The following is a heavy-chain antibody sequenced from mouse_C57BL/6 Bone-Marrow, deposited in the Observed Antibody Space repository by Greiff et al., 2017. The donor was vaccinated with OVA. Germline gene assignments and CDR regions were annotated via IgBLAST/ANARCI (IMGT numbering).Heavy chain of an antibody. D-gene: IGHD1-1*01. CDR3: ARNYYGSSFYWYFDV. Sequence: EVQLQQSGPELVKPGASVKISCKASGYTFTDYYMNWVKQSHGKSLEWIGDINPNNGGTSYNQKFKGKATLTVDKSSSTAYMELRSLTSEDSAVYDCARNYYGSSFYWYFDVWGTGTTVTVSS. J-gene: IGHJ1*03. V-gene: IGHV1-26*01. CDR2: INPNNGGT. CDR1: GYTFTDYY.